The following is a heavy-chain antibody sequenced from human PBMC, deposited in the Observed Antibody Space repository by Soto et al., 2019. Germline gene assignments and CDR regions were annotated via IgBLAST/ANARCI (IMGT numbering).Heavy chain of an antibody. CDR3: TTDLTAARYYYYYYGMDV. CDR2: IKSKTDGGTT. J-gene: IGHJ6*02. V-gene: IGHV3-15*07. CDR1: GFTFSNAW. D-gene: IGHD6-13*01. Sequence: EVQLVESGGGLVKPGGSLRLSCAASGFTFSNAWMNWVRQAPGKGLEWVGRIKSKTDGGTTDYAAPVKGRFTISRDDSKNKLYLQMNSLKTEDTAVYYCTTDLTAARYYYYYYGMDVWGQGTTVTVSS.